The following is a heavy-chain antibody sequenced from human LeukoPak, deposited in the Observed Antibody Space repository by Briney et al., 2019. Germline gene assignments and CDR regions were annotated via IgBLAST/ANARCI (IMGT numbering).Heavy chain of an antibody. V-gene: IGHV4-34*01. CDR3: ASFSSGHYY. Sequence: NPSETLSLTCAVYGGSFSGYYWSWIRQPPGKGLEWIGEINHGGSTNYNPSLKSRVTISVDTSKNQFSLKLSSVTAADTAVYYCASFSSGHYYWGQGTLVTVSS. CDR2: INHGGST. J-gene: IGHJ4*02. CDR1: GGSFSGYY. D-gene: IGHD3-22*01.